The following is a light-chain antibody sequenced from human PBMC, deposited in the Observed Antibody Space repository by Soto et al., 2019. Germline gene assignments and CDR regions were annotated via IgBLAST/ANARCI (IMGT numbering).Light chain of an antibody. CDR3: QSYDSSLSGWV. CDR2: VNS. V-gene: IGLV1-40*01. Sequence: QSVLTQPPSVSGAPGQRVTISCTGSSSNIGAGYDVHWYQQLPGTAPKLLIYVNSIRPSGVPDRFSGSKSGTSASLAITGLQAEDEADYYCQSYDSSLSGWVFGGGTKLTVL. J-gene: IGLJ3*02. CDR1: SSNIGAGYD.